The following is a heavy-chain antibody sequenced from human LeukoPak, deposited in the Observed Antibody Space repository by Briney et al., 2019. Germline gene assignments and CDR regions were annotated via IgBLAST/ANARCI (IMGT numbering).Heavy chain of an antibody. CDR3: ARRDISSGWSSYY. D-gene: IGHD6-19*01. CDR2: IHTSGST. CDR1: GGSISNYH. Sequence: SETLSLTCTVSGGSISNYHWSWIRQPAGKGLEWIGQIHTSGSTNYNPPLKSRVTMSIDTTEDQVSLTIRSVTAADTAFYYCARRDISSGWSSYYGGQGTLVTVSS. J-gene: IGHJ4*02. V-gene: IGHV4-4*07.